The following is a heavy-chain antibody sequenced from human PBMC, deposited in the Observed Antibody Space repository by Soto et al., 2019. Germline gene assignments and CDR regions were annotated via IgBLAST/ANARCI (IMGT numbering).Heavy chain of an antibody. CDR3: ARDRVLRFLEWLPYYGMDV. D-gene: IGHD3-3*01. CDR2: IKQDGSEK. Sequence: SGGSLRLSCAASGFTFSSYWMSWVRQAPGKGLEWVANIKQDGSEKYYVDSVKGRFTISRDNAKNSLYLQMNSLRAEDTAVYYCARDRVLRFLEWLPYYGMDVWGQGTTVTVSS. V-gene: IGHV3-7*01. CDR1: GFTFSSYW. J-gene: IGHJ6*02.